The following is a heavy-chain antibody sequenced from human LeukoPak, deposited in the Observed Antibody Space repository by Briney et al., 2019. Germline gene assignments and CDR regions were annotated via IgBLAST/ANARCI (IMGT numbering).Heavy chain of an antibody. CDR2: IYAGGNT. Sequence: LSGGSLRLSCAASGFSVGTNYMTWVRQAPGKGLEWVSMIYAGGNTYYRDSVKGRFTISRDSSKNTVFLHMSGLRDDGTAVYYCVGGHDLEFEFWGQGTLVIVSS. V-gene: IGHV3-53*01. CDR1: GFSVGTNY. J-gene: IGHJ5*01. D-gene: IGHD4-23*01. CDR3: VGGHDLEFEF.